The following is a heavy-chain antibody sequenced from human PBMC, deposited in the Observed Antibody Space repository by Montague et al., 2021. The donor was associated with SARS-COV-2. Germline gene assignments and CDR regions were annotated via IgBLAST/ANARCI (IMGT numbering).Heavy chain of an antibody. J-gene: IGHJ3*02. CDR2: IYYSGST. CDR1: GGSISSYY. CDR3: ARLGRGYSYAQSAFDI. D-gene: IGHD5-18*01. Sequence: SETLSLTCTVSGGSISSYYWSWIRQPPGKGLEWIGYIYYSGSTNYNPSLKSRGTISVDTSKNQFSLKLSSVTAADTAVSYCARLGRGYSYAQSAFDIWGQGTMVTVSS. V-gene: IGHV4-59*08.